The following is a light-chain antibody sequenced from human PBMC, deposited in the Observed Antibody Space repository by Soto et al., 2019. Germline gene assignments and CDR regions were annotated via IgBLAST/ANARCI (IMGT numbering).Light chain of an antibody. V-gene: IGKV1-33*01. J-gene: IGKJ4*01. Sequence: DIQMTQSPSSLSASVGDRVTITCQASQDITNDLNWYQQKPGKAPKVLIYEASNLETGVPSRFSGSGSGTDFTFTTSSLQPEDIATYFCQQYDNVPLTFGGGTKVEIK. CDR3: QQYDNVPLT. CDR1: QDITND. CDR2: EAS.